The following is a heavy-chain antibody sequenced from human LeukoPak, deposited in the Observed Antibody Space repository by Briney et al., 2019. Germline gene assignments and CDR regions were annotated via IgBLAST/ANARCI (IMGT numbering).Heavy chain of an antibody. CDR3: ARSRFYFDY. CDR1: GFTFSSYS. J-gene: IGHJ4*02. Sequence: GGSLRLSCAASGFTFSSYSMNWVRQAPGKGLEWVAVISYDGSNKYYADSVKGRFTISRDNSKNTLYLQMTSLRAEDTAVYYCARSRFYFDYWGQGTLVTVSS. V-gene: IGHV3-30*03. CDR2: ISYDGSNK.